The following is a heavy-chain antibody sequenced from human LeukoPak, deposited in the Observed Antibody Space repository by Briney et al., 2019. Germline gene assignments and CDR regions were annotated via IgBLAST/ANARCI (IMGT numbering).Heavy chain of an antibody. J-gene: IGHJ4*02. Sequence: SETLSLTCTVSGGSIRNFYWSWIRQTPGKGLEWIGYVYNSGTNYNPSLTSRVTISMDTSKNQFSLNLNSVTAADTAVYYCARDYGGKFDYWGQGTLVTVSS. V-gene: IGHV4-59*01. CDR1: GGSIRNFY. D-gene: IGHD4-23*01. CDR2: VYNSGT. CDR3: ARDYGGKFDY.